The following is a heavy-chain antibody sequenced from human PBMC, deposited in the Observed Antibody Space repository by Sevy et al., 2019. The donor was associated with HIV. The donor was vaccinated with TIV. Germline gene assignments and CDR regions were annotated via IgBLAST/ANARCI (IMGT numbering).Heavy chain of an antibody. V-gene: IGHV3-30*18. CDR2: ISYDGSNK. J-gene: IGHJ3*02. CDR1: GFTFSSYG. CDR3: AKYLGPLGQLVLGAFDI. Sequence: GGSLRLSCAASGFTFSSYGMHWVRQAPGKGLEWVAVISYDGSNKYYADSVKGRFTISRDNSKNTLYLQMNSLRAEDTAVYYCAKYLGPLGQLVLGAFDIWGQGTMVTVSS. D-gene: IGHD6-13*01.